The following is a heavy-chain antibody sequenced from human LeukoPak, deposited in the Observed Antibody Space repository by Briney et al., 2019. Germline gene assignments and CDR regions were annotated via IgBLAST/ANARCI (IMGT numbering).Heavy chain of an antibody. Sequence: ASVKVSCKASGGTFSSYGISWVRQAPGQGLEWMGWSSAYNGNTNYPQKLQGRFTMTTDTSTSTAYMELRSLSSDDTAIYYCARDRFSYCSSTFCLNAFDMWGQGTMVTVSS. V-gene: IGHV1-18*01. CDR3: ARDRFSYCSSTFCLNAFDM. J-gene: IGHJ3*02. D-gene: IGHD2-2*01. CDR1: GGTFSSYG. CDR2: SSAYNGNT.